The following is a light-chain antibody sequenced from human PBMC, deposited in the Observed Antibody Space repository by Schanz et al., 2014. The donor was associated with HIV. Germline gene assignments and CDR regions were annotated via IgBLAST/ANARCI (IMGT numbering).Light chain of an antibody. V-gene: IGKV1-5*03. CDR1: PTIGRL. J-gene: IGKJ2*01. CDR2: QAS. Sequence: IQMTPSPSTVSASVGDRVTITCRASPTIGRLMAWYQQKPGRAPKLLIYQASTLETGVPSRFSGSGSGTSFTLTITSLQPDDFATYYCQQCVTYPYTFGQGTKLDIK. CDR3: QQCVTYPYT.